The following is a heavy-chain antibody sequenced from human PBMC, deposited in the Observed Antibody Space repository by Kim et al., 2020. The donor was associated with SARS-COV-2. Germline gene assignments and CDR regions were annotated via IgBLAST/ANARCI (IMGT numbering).Heavy chain of an antibody. J-gene: IGHJ5*02. CDR2: INHSGST. Sequence: SETLSLTCAVYGGSFSGYYWSWIRQPPGKGLEWIGEINHSGSTNYNPSLKSRVTISVDTSKNQFSLKLSSVTAADTAVYYCARDKLEPRINWFDPWGQGT. D-gene: IGHD1-1*01. V-gene: IGHV4-34*01. CDR1: GGSFSGYY. CDR3: ARDKLEPRINWFDP.